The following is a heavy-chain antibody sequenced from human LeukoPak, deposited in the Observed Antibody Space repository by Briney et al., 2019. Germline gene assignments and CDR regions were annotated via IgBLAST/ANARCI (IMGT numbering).Heavy chain of an antibody. V-gene: IGHV1-2*02. Sequence: ASVKVSCKAPGYTFTGYYMHWVRQAPGQGLEWMGWINPNSGGANYAQKFQGRVTMTRDTSISTAYMELSRLRSDDTAVYYCASARKGGGSWDYGMDVWGQGTTVTVSS. CDR3: ASARKGGGSWDYGMDV. CDR1: GYTFTGYY. D-gene: IGHD1-14*01. CDR2: INPNSGGA. J-gene: IGHJ6*02.